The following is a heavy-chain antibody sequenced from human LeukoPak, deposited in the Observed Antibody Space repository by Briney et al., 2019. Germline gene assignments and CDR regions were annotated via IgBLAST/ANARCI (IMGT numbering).Heavy chain of an antibody. CDR1: GFTFGDYA. V-gene: IGHV3-48*02. D-gene: IGHD1-1*01. CDR2: ITSSGNTI. Sequence: PGRSLRLSCTASGFTFGDYAMSWFRQAPGKGLECVSYITSSGNTIYYADSVKGRFSISRDNARNSLYLQMNSLRDEDTAVYYCARDRAGTTDYWGQGTLVTVSS. CDR3: ARDRAGTTDY. J-gene: IGHJ4*02.